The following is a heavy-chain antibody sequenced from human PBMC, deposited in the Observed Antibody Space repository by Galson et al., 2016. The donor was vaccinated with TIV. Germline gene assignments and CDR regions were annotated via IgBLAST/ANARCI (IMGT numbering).Heavy chain of an antibody. D-gene: IGHD2-2*01. J-gene: IGHJ3*02. CDR3: TRAAGKNGASCYATCETFDI. CDR2: IIPVFGTA. V-gene: IGHV1-69*13. CDR1: GGTFKIHS. Sequence: SVKVSCKASGGTFKIHSITWVRQAPGQGLEWMGGIIPVFGTANYAQSFRGRVTITADESTNTAYLQLSSLRSEDTAVYYCTRAAGKNGASCYATCETFDIWGQGTMVTVSS.